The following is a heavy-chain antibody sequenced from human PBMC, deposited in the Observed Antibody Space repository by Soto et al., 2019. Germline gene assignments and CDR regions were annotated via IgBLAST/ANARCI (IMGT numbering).Heavy chain of an antibody. J-gene: IGHJ6*02. CDR2: IWYDGSNS. D-gene: IGHD3-10*01. CDR3: ARDLNSDGMDV. Sequence: GGSLRLSCAASGFTLSSYGMHWVRQAPGKGLEWVGVIWYDGSNSYYADSVKGRFTISRDDSKTTLFLQMNSLRAEDTAVYYCARDLNSDGMDVSGQATTVTVSS. V-gene: IGHV3-33*01. CDR1: GFTLSSYG.